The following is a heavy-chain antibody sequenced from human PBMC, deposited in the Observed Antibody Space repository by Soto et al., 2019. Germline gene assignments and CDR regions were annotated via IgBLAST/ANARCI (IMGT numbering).Heavy chain of an antibody. CDR2: INHSGST. Sequence: PSETLSRTCAVYGGSFSGYYWSWIRQPPGKGLEWIGEINHSGSTNYNPSLKSRVTISVDTSKNQFSLKLSSVTAADTAVYYCARGSLVATYRDFDYWGQGTLVTVSS. V-gene: IGHV4-34*01. D-gene: IGHD5-12*01. CDR1: GGSFSGYY. CDR3: ARGSLVATYRDFDY. J-gene: IGHJ4*02.